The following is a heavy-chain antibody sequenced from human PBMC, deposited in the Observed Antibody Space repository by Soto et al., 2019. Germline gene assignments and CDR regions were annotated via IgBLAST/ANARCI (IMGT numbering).Heavy chain of an antibody. J-gene: IGHJ5*02. V-gene: IGHV1-69*01. CDR2: IIPIFGTA. Sequence: QVQLVQSGAEVKKPGSSVKDSCKASGGTFSSYAISWLRQAPGQALEWLGGIIPIFGTANYAQKFQGRVTITADESTSTAYMDLSSLRSEDTAVDYCARAQSPITMVRGVYWFDPWGQGTLVTVSS. CDR1: GGTFSSYA. CDR3: ARAQSPITMVRGVYWFDP. D-gene: IGHD3-10*01.